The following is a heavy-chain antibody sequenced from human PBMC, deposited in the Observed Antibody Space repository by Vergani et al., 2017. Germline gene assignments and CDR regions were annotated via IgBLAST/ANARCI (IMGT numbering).Heavy chain of an antibody. CDR1: GFTFNSYG. CDR3: AKEGGGYCSSGACYPEY. Sequence: QVQLVESGGGVVQPGGSLRLSCAASGFTFNSYGMHWVRQAPGKGLEWVASIRSDESRGYYGDSMEGPFTISRDNSKNTLYLQMKSLRPEDTAVYYCAKEGGGYCSSGACYPEYWGQGTMVIVSS. D-gene: IGHD2-2*01. CDR2: IRSDESRG. J-gene: IGHJ4*02. V-gene: IGHV3-30*02.